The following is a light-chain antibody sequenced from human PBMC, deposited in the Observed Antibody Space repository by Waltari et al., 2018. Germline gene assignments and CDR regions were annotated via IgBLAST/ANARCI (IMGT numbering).Light chain of an antibody. CDR3: QQSYSRPRT. V-gene: IGKV1-39*01. CDR2: AAS. CDR1: QAIGTS. Sequence: DVQVTQSPSSLSAPVGDRVTLTCRASQAIGTSLNWYQHKIGKVPQLLISAASSLQTGVPSRFSGRGAGTDFTLTISRLQPEDFTTYYCQQSYSRPRTFGQGTKLEI. J-gene: IGKJ1*01.